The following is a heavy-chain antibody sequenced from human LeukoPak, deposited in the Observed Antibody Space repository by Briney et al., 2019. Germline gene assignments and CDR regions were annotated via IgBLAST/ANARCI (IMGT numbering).Heavy chain of an antibody. CDR2: INPNSGGT. D-gene: IGHD3-3*01. J-gene: IGHJ5*02. V-gene: IGHV1-2*02. Sequence: ASVKVSCKASGYTFTGYYMHWVRQAPGQGLEWMGWINPNSGGTNYAQKFQGRVTMTRDTSISTADMELSRLRSDDTAVYYCARVRTIFGVVSFDPWGQGTLVTVSS. CDR1: GYTFTGYY. CDR3: ARVRTIFGVVSFDP.